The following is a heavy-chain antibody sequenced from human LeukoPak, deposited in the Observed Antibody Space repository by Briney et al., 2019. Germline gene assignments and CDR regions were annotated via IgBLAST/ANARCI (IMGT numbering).Heavy chain of an antibody. CDR1: GGSFSGYY. CDR3: ARQNNWNYGYFDY. J-gene: IGHJ4*02. CDR2: INHSGST. V-gene: IGHV4-34*01. D-gene: IGHD1-7*01. Sequence: SETLSLTCAVYGGSFSGYYWSWIRQPPGKGLEWIGEINHSGSTNYNPSLKSRVTISVDTSKNQFSLKLSSVTAADTAVYYCARQNNWNYGYFDYWGQGTLVTVSS.